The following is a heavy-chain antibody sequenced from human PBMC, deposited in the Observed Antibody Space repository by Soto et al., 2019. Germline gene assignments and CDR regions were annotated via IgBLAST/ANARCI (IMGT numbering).Heavy chain of an antibody. Sequence: QVQLVESGGGVVQPGRSLRLSCAASGFTFSSYGMHWVRQAPGKGLEWVAVIWYDGSNKYYADSVKGRFTISRDNSKNTLYLQMNSLRAEDTAVYYCARGDWLRPTLYYYYYGMDVWGQGTTVTVSS. CDR2: IWYDGSNK. J-gene: IGHJ6*02. CDR3: ARGDWLRPTLYYYYYGMDV. CDR1: GFTFSSYG. D-gene: IGHD5-12*01. V-gene: IGHV3-33*01.